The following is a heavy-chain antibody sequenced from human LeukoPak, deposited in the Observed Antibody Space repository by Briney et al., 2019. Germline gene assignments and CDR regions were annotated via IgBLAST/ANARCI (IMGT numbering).Heavy chain of an antibody. Sequence: GGSLRLSCAASGFTFSSYGMHWVRQAPGKGLEWVAVIWYDGSNKYYADSVKGRFTISRDNSKNTLYLQMNSLRAEDTAVYYCAKGNYYDSSGPYNWFDPWGQGTLVTVSS. V-gene: IGHV3-33*06. J-gene: IGHJ5*02. D-gene: IGHD3-22*01. CDR2: IWYDGSNK. CDR3: AKGNYYDSSGPYNWFDP. CDR1: GFTFSSYG.